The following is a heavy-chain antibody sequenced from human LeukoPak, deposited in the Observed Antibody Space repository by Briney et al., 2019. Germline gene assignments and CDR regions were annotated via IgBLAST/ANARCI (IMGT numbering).Heavy chain of an antibody. CDR3: ANSIAAAGGYYYGMDV. J-gene: IGHJ6*02. CDR1: GFTFDDYA. V-gene: IGHV3-9*01. Sequence: GRSLRLSCAASGFTFDDYAMHWVRQAPGKGLPWVSGISWNSGSIGYADSVKGRFTISRDNAKNSLYLQMNSLRAEDTALYYCANSIAAAGGYYYGMDVWGQGTTVTVSS. CDR2: ISWNSGSI. D-gene: IGHD6-13*01.